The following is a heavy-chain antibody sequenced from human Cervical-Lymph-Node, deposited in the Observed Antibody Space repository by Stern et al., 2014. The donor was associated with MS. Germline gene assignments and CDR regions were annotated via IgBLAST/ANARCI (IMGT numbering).Heavy chain of an antibody. CDR3: TRPDIGTKGTNFHY. J-gene: IGHJ1*01. D-gene: IGHD1/OR15-1a*01. V-gene: IGHV1-2*02. CDR2: INPYTGDT. CDR1: GYTFLGFY. Sequence: QVQLVQSGAEVKKPGASVTVSCKTSGYTFLGFYIHWVRQVPGQGPEWMGWINPYTGDTNYAPTFQGRVTMTSDASINTSYMQLSGLTSDDRAIYYCTRPDIGTKGTNFHYWGQGTLVVVSS.